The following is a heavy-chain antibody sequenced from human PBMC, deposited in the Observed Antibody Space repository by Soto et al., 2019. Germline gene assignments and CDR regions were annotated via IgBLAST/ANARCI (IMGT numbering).Heavy chain of an antibody. J-gene: IGHJ6*02. CDR2: INQSGGT. CDR3: ARVRVKHSSMSGGGVYQFSYGLDV. D-gene: IGHD2-2*01. Sequence: QVQLQQWGAGLVKPSETLSLTCAVHGGSFSGFHWSWIRQPPGKGLEWIGEINQSGGTDYNPSLQSRVTIAVDTSKNHFSLNMTSVTAADTALYFCARVRVKHSSMSGGGVYQFSYGLDVWGQGTTVTVSS. V-gene: IGHV4-34*01. CDR1: GGSFSGFH.